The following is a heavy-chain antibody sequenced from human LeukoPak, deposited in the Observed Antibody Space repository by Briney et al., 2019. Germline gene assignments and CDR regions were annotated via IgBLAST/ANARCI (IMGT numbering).Heavy chain of an antibody. J-gene: IGHJ4*02. CDR3: ARGASRADY. V-gene: IGHV3-21*01. CDR2: IGSSSSYI. Sequence: GGSLRLSCAASGFTFRSYNMNWVRQAPGKRPERVSSIGSSSSYIYYADSVKGRFTISRDNAKNSLYLQMNSLRAEDTALYYCARGASRADYWGQGTLVTVSS. CDR1: GFTFRSYN.